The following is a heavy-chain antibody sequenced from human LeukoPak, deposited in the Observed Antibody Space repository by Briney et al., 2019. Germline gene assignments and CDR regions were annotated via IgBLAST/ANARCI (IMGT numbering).Heavy chain of an antibody. CDR1: GYTFTEHS. V-gene: IGHV1-2*02. D-gene: IGHD3-22*01. CDR3: SRDSVDSSGQGALQH. CDR2: VNTNSGGT. J-gene: IGHJ1*01. Sequence: GASVKVSCKASGYTFTEHSLYWVRQAPGQGLEWGGWVNTNSGGTSYAQRFQGRVTMTRDTSINTAYMELNRLTSEDTAVYYCSRDSVDSSGQGALQHWGQGTLVTVSS.